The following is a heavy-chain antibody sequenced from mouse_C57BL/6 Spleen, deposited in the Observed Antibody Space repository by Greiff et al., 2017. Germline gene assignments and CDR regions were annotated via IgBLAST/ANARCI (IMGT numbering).Heavy chain of an antibody. Sequence: VQLQQSGAELVRPGASVKLSCTASGFNIKDDYMHWVKQRPEQGLEWIGWIDPENGDTEYASKFQGKATITADTSSNTAYLQLSSLTSEDTAVYYCTTPLMVTTKGSFDYWGQGTTRTVSS. D-gene: IGHD2-2*01. V-gene: IGHV14-4*01. CDR1: GFNIKDDY. J-gene: IGHJ2*01. CDR3: TTPLMVTTKGSFDY. CDR2: IDPENGDT.